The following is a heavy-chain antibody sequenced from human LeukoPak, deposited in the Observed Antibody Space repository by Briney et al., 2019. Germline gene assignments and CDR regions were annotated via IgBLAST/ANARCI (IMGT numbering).Heavy chain of an antibody. Sequence: PGGSLRLSCAASGFTFSSYWMSWVRQAPGKGLEWVANIEQDGSEKYYVDSVKGRFTISRDNAKNSLYLQMNSLRAEDTAVYYCARESCSSTSCSTFDYWGQGTLVTVSS. CDR3: ARESCSSTSCSTFDY. D-gene: IGHD2-2*01. CDR1: GFTFSSYW. J-gene: IGHJ4*02. V-gene: IGHV3-7*01. CDR2: IEQDGSEK.